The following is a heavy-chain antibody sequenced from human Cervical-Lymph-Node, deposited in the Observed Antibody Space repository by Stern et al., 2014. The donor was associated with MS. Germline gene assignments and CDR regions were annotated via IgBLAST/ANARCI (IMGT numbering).Heavy chain of an antibody. Sequence: QLVQSGAEVKKPGASVTVSCRTSGYTFIDYYIHWGRQAPGQGVEWMGIINLSDGATTYAQKFQGRVTMTRDTSTNTAYMQLGSLTSEDTAVFFCAREGADNDAFDVWGQGTMVTVSS. CDR2: INLSDGAT. J-gene: IGHJ3*01. CDR3: AREGADNDAFDV. V-gene: IGHV1-46*03. D-gene: IGHD1-26*01. CDR1: GYTFIDYY.